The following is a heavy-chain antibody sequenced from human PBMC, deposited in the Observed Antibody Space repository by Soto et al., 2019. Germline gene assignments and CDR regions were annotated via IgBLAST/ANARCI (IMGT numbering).Heavy chain of an antibody. J-gene: IGHJ4*02. CDR3: ARGWEDCSGGSCRLDFDY. Sequence: GGSLRLSCAASGFTFSSYSMNWVRQAPGRGLEWVSYISSSSSTIYYADSVKGRFTISRDNAKNSLYLQMNSLRAEDTAVYYCARGWEDCSGGSCRLDFDYWGQGTLVTVSS. CDR2: ISSSSSTI. CDR1: GFTFSSYS. D-gene: IGHD2-15*01. V-gene: IGHV3-48*01.